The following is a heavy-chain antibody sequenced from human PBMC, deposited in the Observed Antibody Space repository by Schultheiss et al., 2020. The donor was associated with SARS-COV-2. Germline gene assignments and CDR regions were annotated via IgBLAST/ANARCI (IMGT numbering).Heavy chain of an antibody. CDR2: ISSNGGST. V-gene: IGHV3-64*04. D-gene: IGHD2-15*01. CDR1: GFTFSSYA. CDR3: AKDSYCSGGSCYSF. J-gene: IGHJ4*02. Sequence: GGSLRLSCSASGFTFSSYAMHWVRQAPGKGLEYVSAISSNGGSTYYADSVKGRFTISRDNSKNTLYLQMNSLRAEDTAVYYCAKDSYCSGGSCYSFWGQGTLVTVSS.